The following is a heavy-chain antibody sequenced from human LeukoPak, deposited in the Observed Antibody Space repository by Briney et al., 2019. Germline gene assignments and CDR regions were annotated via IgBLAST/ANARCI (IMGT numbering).Heavy chain of an antibody. D-gene: IGHD6-13*01. CDR3: ARDSNWSVNY. J-gene: IGHJ4*02. CDR2: INPSGGST. Sequence: ASVKVSCKASGYTFINYYMHWVRQAPGQGLEWMGIINPSGGSTSHAQKFQGRVSMTSDTSTGTVYMELSSLRSEDTAVYYCARDSNWSVNYWGQGTLVTVSS. V-gene: IGHV1-46*01. CDR1: GYTFINYY.